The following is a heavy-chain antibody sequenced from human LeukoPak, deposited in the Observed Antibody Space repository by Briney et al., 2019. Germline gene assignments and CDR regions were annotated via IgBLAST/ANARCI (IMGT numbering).Heavy chain of an antibody. CDR3: VKGADDFWSGYHPSDAFDI. V-gene: IGHV3-23*01. CDR1: GFTFSSYA. Sequence: PGGSLRLSCAASGFTFSSYAMSWVRQAPGKGLEWVSAISGSGGSTYYADSVKGRFTISRDNSKNTLYLQMNSLRAEDTAVYYCVKGADDFWSGYHPSDAFDIWGQGTMVTVSS. CDR2: ISGSGGST. D-gene: IGHD3-3*01. J-gene: IGHJ3*02.